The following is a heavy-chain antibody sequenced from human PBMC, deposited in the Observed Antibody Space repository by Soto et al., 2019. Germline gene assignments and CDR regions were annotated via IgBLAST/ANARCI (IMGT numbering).Heavy chain of an antibody. CDR1: CGSISSGGYS. D-gene: IGHD4-17*01. CDR3: SRAHYGDYGYGMAV. CDR2: TYHSGST. J-gene: IGHJ6*02. V-gene: IGHV4-30-2*01. Sequence: QLQLQESGSGMVKPSQTLSLTCAVSCGSISSGGYSWSWIRQPPGKGLEWIGSTYHSGSTYYNPSLKSRVTTSVDTSRNQFSLKLSSVTAADTAVYYCSRAHYGDYGYGMAVWGQGATVTVS.